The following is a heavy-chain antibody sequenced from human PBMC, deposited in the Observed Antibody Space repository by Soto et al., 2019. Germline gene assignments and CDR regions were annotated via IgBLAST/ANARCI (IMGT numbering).Heavy chain of an antibody. CDR3: ARDGGPWGIVATIIRLPSDYYYGMDV. Sequence: QVQLVQSGAEVKKPGSSVKVSCKASGGTFSSYTISWVRQAPGQGLEWMGRIIPILGIANYAQKFQGRVTITADKSTSTAYMELSSLRSEDTAVYYCARDGGPWGIVATIIRLPSDYYYGMDVWGQGTTVTVSS. CDR1: GGTFSSYT. D-gene: IGHD5-12*01. CDR2: IIPILGIA. J-gene: IGHJ6*02. V-gene: IGHV1-69*08.